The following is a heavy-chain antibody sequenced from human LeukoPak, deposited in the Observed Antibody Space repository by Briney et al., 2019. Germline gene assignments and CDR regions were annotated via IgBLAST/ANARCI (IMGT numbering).Heavy chain of an antibody. J-gene: IGHJ3*02. CDR3: ARSDSEHAFDI. CDR1: GGTFSSYA. D-gene: IGHD5-18*01. Sequence: ASVKVSCKASGGTFSSYAISWVRQAPGQGLEWMGGIFPIFGTANYAQKFQGRVTITTDESTSTAYMELSSLRSEDTAVYYCARSDSEHAFDIWGQGTMVTVSS. CDR2: IFPIFGTA. V-gene: IGHV1-69*05.